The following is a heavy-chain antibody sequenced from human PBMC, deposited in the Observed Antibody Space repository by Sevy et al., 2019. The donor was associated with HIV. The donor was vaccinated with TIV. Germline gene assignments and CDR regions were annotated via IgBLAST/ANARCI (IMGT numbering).Heavy chain of an antibody. CDR3: AKCPYGDHRPPFDY. CDR1: GFTFSTYA. CDR2: ISGSGGST. J-gene: IGHJ4*02. Sequence: GGSLRLSCTASGFTFSTYAMSWVRRAPGKGLEWVSAISGSGGSTYYADSVKGQFTVSRDNSKNTLFLQMNNLRADDTAVYYCAKCPYGDHRPPFDYWGQGTLVTVSS. V-gene: IGHV3-23*01. D-gene: IGHD4-17*01.